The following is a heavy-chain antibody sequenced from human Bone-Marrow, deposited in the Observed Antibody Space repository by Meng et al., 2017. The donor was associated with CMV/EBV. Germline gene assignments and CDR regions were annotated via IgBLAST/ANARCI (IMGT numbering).Heavy chain of an antibody. J-gene: IGHJ4*02. D-gene: IGHD3-10*01. V-gene: IGHV3-21*01. CDR1: GFTFSSYS. Sequence: GESLKISCAASGFTFSSYSMNWVRQAPGKGLEWVSSISSSSSYIYYADSVKGRFTISRVNAKNSLYLQMNSLRAEDTAVYYCARRGSIDYWGQGTLVTVSS. CDR3: ARRGSIDY. CDR2: ISSSSSYI.